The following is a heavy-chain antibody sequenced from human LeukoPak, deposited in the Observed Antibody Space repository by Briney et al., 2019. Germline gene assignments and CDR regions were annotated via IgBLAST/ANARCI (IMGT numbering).Heavy chain of an antibody. CDR1: GFTFSTYG. CDR2: IWCDGSNK. J-gene: IGHJ6*02. V-gene: IGHV3-33*01. CDR3: ARGHYDFWSGRPWDGMDV. Sequence: GGSLRLSCAASGFTFSTYGMHWVRQAPGKGLEWVAVIWCDGSNKYYADSVKGRFTISRDNSKNTLYLQMNSLRVEDTAVYYCARGHYDFWSGRPWDGMDVWGQGTTVTVSS. D-gene: IGHD3-3*01.